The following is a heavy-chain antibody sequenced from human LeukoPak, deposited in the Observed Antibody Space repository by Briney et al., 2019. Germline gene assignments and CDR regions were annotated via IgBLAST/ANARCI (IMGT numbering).Heavy chain of an antibody. CDR3: ARFQYYYDSSGYYDYYYMDV. CDR2: IKQDGSEK. D-gene: IGHD3-22*01. CDR1: GFTFSSYW. J-gene: IGHJ6*03. V-gene: IGHV3-7*01. Sequence: GGSLRLSCAASGFTFSSYWMSWVRQAPGKGLEWVANIKQDGSEKYYVDSVKGRFTISRDNAKNSLYLQMNSLRAEDTAVYYCARFQYYYDSSGYYDYYYMDVWGKGTTVTVSS.